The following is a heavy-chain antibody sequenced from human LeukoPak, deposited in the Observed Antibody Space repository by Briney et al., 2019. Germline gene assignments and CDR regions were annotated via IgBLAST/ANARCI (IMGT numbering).Heavy chain of an antibody. V-gene: IGHV4-39*01. CDR1: GGSISSTSYY. CDR2: IYYSGST. D-gene: IGHD5-18*01. J-gene: IGHJ4*02. CDR3: ARHPRRLWLYFDY. Sequence: PSETLSLTCTVSGGSISSTSYYWGWIRQPPGKGLEWIGSIYYSGSTYYNPSLKSRVTISVDTSKNQFSLKLSSVTAADTAVYYGARHPRRLWLYFDYWGQGTLVTVSS.